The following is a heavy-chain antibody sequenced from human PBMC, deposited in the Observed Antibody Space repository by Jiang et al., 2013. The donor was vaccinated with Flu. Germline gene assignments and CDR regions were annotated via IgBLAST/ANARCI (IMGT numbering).Heavy chain of an antibody. CDR3: ASLRVAVAGGYYYGMDV. CDR2: INPNSGGT. CDR1: GYTFTGYY. D-gene: IGHD6-19*01. Sequence: SGAEVKKPGASVKVSCKASGYTFTGYYMHWVRQAPGQGLEWMGRINPNSGGTNYAQKFQGRVTMTRDTSISTAYMELSRLRSDDTAVYYCASLRVAVAGGYYYGMDVWGQGTTVTVSS. V-gene: IGHV1-2*06. J-gene: IGHJ6*02.